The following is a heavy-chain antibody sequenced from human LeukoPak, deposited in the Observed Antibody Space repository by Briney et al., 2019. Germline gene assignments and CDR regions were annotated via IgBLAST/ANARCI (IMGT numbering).Heavy chain of an antibody. CDR3: ARDRVGATPLDY. Sequence: SETLSLTCAVYGGSFSGYYRSWIRQPPGKGLGWIGEINHSGSTNYNPSLKSRVTISVDTSKNQFSLKLSSVTAADTAVYYCARDRVGATPLDYWGQGTLVTVSS. J-gene: IGHJ4*02. CDR1: GGSFSGYY. V-gene: IGHV4-34*01. D-gene: IGHD1-26*01. CDR2: INHSGST.